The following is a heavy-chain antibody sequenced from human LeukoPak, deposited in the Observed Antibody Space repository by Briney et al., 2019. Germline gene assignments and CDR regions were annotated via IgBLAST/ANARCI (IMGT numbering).Heavy chain of an antibody. J-gene: IGHJ4*02. Sequence: KPGEPLKISCKGSGYTFTDYWIAWVRQMPGKGLDWLGIIYPGDSETTYTPSFQGALTNSAHKSTSPPYRQWRRLQASDTAMYYCARHESNGYIASAFDYWGQGTLVTVSS. V-gene: IGHV5-51*01. CDR3: ARHESNGYIASAFDY. CDR2: IYPGDSET. D-gene: IGHD5-24*01. CDR1: GYTFTDYW.